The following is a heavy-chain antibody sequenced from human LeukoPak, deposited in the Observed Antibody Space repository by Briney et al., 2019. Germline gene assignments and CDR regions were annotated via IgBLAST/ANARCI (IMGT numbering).Heavy chain of an antibody. J-gene: IGHJ6*03. Sequence: ASVKVSCKASGGTFSSYAISWVRQAPGQGLEWMGGIIPIFGTANYAQKFQGRVTITTDESTSTAYMELSSLRSEDTAVYYCARGGYCSSTSCPGPYYYYYYMDVWGKGTTVTVSS. D-gene: IGHD2-2*03. CDR2: IIPIFGTA. V-gene: IGHV1-69*05. CDR1: GGTFSSYA. CDR3: ARGGYCSSTSCPGPYYYYYYMDV.